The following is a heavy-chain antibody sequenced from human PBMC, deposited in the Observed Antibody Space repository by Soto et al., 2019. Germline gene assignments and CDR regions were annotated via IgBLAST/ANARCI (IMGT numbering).Heavy chain of an antibody. CDR3: ASSYGSGYRAFDY. V-gene: IGHV1-69*02. CDR2: VNPIVSMS. CDR1: GDTFNFYS. Sequence: QVQLVQSGAEVKGPGSSVKVSCKASGDTFNFYSINWVRQAPGLGLEWMGRVNPIVSMSNYAQKRQGRVTMTTDNSTSTAYMDLSSLRSEDTAIYYCASSYGSGYRAFDYWGQGALVTVSS. J-gene: IGHJ4*02. D-gene: IGHD3-10*01.